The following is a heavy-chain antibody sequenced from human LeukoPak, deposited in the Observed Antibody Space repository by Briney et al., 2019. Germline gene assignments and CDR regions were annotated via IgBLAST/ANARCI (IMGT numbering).Heavy chain of an antibody. J-gene: IGHJ3*02. CDR3: AKDGDSAFDI. CDR2: ISYDGGHT. D-gene: IGHD3-10*01. V-gene: IGHV3-30*18. CDR1: GFSFSIYA. Sequence: GGSLRLSCAASGFSFSIYAMHWVRQTPGKGLQWVAIISYDGGHTYYADSVKGRFTISRDISKNTLYLQMNSLRSEDTAVYYCAKDGDSAFDIWGQGTMVTVSS.